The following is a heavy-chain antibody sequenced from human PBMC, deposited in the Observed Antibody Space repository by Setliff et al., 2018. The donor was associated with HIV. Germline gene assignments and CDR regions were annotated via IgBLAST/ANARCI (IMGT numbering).Heavy chain of an antibody. CDR2: INAGYGNT. V-gene: IGHV1-3*01. CDR1: GYTFTSYA. J-gene: IGHJ4*02. Sequence: SVKVSCKASGYTFTSYAIHWVRQAPGQSLEWMGWINAGYGNTIYAQKFQGRVTMTEDTSTDTAYMELSSLRSEDTAVYYCAAGGYDSSGYFPPLFDYWGQGTLVTVSS. CDR3: AAGGYDSSGYFPPLFDY. D-gene: IGHD3-22*01.